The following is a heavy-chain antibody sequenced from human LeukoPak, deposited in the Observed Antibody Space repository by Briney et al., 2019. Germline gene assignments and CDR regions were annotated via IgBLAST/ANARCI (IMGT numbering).Heavy chain of an antibody. J-gene: IGHJ4*02. CDR1: GFTFCDYA. Sequence: GRSLRLSCTASGFTFCDYAMSWVRQAPGKGLEWVGFIRSKAYGGTTEYAASVKGRFTISRDDSKSIAYLQMNSLKTEDTAVYYCTRDPKGELLSYWGQGTLVTVSS. V-gene: IGHV3-49*04. D-gene: IGHD1-26*01. CDR3: TRDPKGELLSY. CDR2: IRSKAYGGTT.